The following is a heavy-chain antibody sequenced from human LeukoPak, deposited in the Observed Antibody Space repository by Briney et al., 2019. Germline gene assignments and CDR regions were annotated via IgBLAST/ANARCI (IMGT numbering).Heavy chain of an antibody. CDR1: GGSISSYY. J-gene: IGHJ6*02. Sequence: NSSETLSLTCTVSGGSISSYYWSWIRQPPGKGLEWIGFIYYNGSTNYNPSCKSRVTISVDTSKNQFSLKLSSVTAADTAVYYCARLGGSSWYGANDYYYYGMDVWGQGTTVTVSS. V-gene: IGHV4-59*08. CDR3: ARLGGSSWYGANDYYYYGMDV. D-gene: IGHD6-13*01. CDR2: IYYNGST.